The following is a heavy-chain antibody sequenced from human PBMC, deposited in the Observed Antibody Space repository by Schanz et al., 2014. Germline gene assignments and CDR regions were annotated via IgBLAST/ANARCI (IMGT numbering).Heavy chain of an antibody. CDR2: INPNEGI. Sequence: QVQLQESGPGLVKPSETLSLTCSVSGRSISSYYWSWIRQSPGKGLEWIGEINPNEGIHHNPSLKSRVAFSVDMSKNQFSLKMSSLTAADTATYYCAREMGRRFFDYNYGMDVWGQGTSVTVS. D-gene: IGHD3-3*01. J-gene: IGHJ6*02. V-gene: IGHV4-59*12. CDR3: AREMGRRFFDYNYGMDV. CDR1: GRSISSYY.